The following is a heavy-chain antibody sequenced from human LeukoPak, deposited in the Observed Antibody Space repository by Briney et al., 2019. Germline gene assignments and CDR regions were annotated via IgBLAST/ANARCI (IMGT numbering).Heavy chain of an antibody. V-gene: IGHV3-30*18. Sequence: PGRSLRLSCAASGLTFSSYGMHWVRQAPGKGLEWVAVISYDGSNKYYADSVKGRFTISRDNSKNTLSLQMNSLRAEDTAVYYCAKVRISSGWSDYWGQGTLVTVSS. J-gene: IGHJ4*02. CDR2: ISYDGSNK. CDR1: GLTFSSYG. CDR3: AKVRISSGWSDY. D-gene: IGHD6-19*01.